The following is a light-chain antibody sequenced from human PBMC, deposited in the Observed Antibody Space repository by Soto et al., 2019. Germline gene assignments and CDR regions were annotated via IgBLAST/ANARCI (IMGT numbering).Light chain of an antibody. CDR2: GTS. CDR3: HQYNHWPPRST. Sequence: EIVMTQSPDTLSVSPGERATLSCRASQNVGRNVAWYQQRPGQAPRLLIHGTSTRAADIPARFSGSVSGTECTLTINSLQPEDFVIYYGHQYNHWPPRSTFGQGTKLEMK. V-gene: IGKV3-15*01. J-gene: IGKJ2*01. CDR1: QNVGRN.